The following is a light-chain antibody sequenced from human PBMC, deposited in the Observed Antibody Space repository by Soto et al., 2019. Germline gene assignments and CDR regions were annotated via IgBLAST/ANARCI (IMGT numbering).Light chain of an antibody. CDR3: HSYESNNVV. CDR2: EDN. V-gene: IGLV6-57*03. J-gene: IGLJ3*02. Sequence: FMLTQPHSVSESPGQTVIISCTRSSGSIASNYVQWYQQRPGSAPTIVIYEDNQRPSGVPDRFSGSVDSSSNSASLTISGLKTEDEADYYCHSYESNNVVFGGGTKLTVL. CDR1: SGSIASNY.